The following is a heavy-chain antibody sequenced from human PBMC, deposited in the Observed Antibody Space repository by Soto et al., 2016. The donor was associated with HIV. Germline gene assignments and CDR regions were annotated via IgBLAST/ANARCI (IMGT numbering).Heavy chain of an antibody. CDR1: GGSISSYY. J-gene: IGHJ6*03. V-gene: IGHV4-59*01. CDR2: IHHSGSV. CDR3: ARVGSSGYXLGYSYYMDV. D-gene: IGHD3-22*01. Sequence: QVRLQESGPGLVKPSETLSLTCTVSGGSISSYYWSWIRQSAGEELEWIGYIHHSGSVDYNTSLKSRVTMSVDTSKKHFSLKLTSVTAADTAVYYCARVGSSGYXLGYSYYMDVWGKGPTGHRLL.